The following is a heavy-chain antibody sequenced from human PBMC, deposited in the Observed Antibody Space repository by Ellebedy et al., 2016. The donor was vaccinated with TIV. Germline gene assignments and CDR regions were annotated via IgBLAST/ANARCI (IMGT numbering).Heavy chain of an antibody. CDR2: IIPIFGTA. D-gene: IGHD3-9*01. CDR3: ARVVDILTGNYGMDV. Sequence: SVKVSCXASGGTFSSYAISWVRQAPGQGLEWMGGIIPIFGTANYAQKFQGRVTITADESTSTAYMELSSLRSEDTAVYYCARVVDILTGNYGMDVWGQGTTVTVSS. J-gene: IGHJ6*02. CDR1: GGTFSSYA. V-gene: IGHV1-69*13.